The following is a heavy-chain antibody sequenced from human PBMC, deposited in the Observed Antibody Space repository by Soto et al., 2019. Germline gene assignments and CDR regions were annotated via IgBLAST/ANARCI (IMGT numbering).Heavy chain of an antibody. CDR1: GGSISSYY. CDR2: IYYSGST. V-gene: IGHV4-59*08. J-gene: IGHJ4*02. Sequence: SKTLSLTCTVSGGSISSYYWSWIRQPPGKGLEWIGYIYYSGSTNYNPSLKSRVTISVDTSKNQFSLKLSSVTAADTAVYYCARQGSWSLDYWGQGTLVTVSS. CDR3: ARQGSWSLDY. D-gene: IGHD6-13*01.